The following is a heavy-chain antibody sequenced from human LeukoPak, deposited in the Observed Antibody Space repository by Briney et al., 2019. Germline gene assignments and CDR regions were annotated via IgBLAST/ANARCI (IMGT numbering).Heavy chain of an antibody. J-gene: IGHJ4*02. CDR2: IIPIFGTA. D-gene: IGHD3-10*01. CDR3: ARNAGHPLVRGVAFDY. CDR1: GGTFSSYA. V-gene: IGHV1-69*05. Sequence: SVKVSCKASGGTFSSYAISWVRQAPGQGLEWMGRIIPIFGTANYAQKFQGRVTITTDESTSTAYMELSSLRSEDTAVYYCARNAGHPLVRGVAFDYWGQGTLVTVSS.